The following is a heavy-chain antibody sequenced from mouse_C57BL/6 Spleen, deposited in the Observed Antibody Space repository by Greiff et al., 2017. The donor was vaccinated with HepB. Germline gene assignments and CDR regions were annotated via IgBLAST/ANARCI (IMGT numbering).Heavy chain of an antibody. D-gene: IGHD1-1*01. CDR1: GFSFNTYA. CDR2: IRSKSNNYAT. J-gene: IGHJ3*01. V-gene: IGHV10-1*01. CDR3: VRHGSSYEGFAY. Sequence: EVKLMESGGGLVQPKGSLKLSCAASGFSFNTYAMNWVRQAPGKGLEWVARIRSKSNNYATYYADSVKDRFTISRDDSESMLYLQMNNLKTEDTAMYYCVRHGSSYEGFAYWGQGTLVTVSA.